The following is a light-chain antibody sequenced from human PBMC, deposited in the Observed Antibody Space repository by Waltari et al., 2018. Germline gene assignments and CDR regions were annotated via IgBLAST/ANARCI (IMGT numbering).Light chain of an antibody. CDR3: CSFAFSSTTSVI. CDR2: EVS. CDR1: SSDVGRYNL. V-gene: IGLV2-23*02. Sequence: QSALTQPASVSGSPGQSITISCTGTSSDVGRYNLVSWYQQYPGKAPKLIIYEVSKRPSGVSDRFSGSKSANTASLTTSGLQDEDEADYYCCSFAFSSTTSVIFGGGTKLAVL. J-gene: IGLJ2*01.